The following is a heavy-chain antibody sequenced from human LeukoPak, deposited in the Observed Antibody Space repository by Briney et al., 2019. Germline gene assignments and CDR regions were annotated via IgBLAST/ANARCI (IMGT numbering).Heavy chain of an antibody. J-gene: IGHJ4*02. CDR3: ARSLGGMRFDY. V-gene: IGHV4-30-2*01. Sequence: PSQTLSLTCAVSGGSISSGGYSWSWIRQPPGKGLEWIGYIYHSGSTYYNPSLKSRVTISVDRSKDQFSLKLSSVTAADTAVYYCARSLGGMRFDYWGQGTLVTVSS. CDR2: IYHSGST. CDR1: GGSISSGGYS. D-gene: IGHD3-16*01.